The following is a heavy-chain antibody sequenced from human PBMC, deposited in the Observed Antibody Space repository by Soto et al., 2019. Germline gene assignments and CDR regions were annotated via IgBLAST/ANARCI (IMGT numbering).Heavy chain of an antibody. CDR2: MNPNSGNT. J-gene: IGHJ5*02. V-gene: IGHV1-8*01. CDR1: GYTFTSYD. CDR3: ARGPPLDFNWGSWSAP. D-gene: IGHD7-27*01. Sequence: QVQLVQSGAEVKKPGASVKVSCKASGYTFTSYDINWVRQATGQGLEWMGWMNPNSGNTGYAQKFQGRVTMTRNTPIGTAYRGLGTLRSEATAVYYCARGPPLDFNWGSWSAPGGQGTLVTVPS.